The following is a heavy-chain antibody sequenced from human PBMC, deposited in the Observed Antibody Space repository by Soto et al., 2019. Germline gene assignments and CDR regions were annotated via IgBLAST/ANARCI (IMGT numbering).Heavy chain of an antibody. CDR3: AKDLTMIVVVMSWGAFDI. Sequence: QVQLVESGGGVVQPGRSLRLSCAASGFTFSSYGMHWVRQAPGKGLEWVAVISYDGSNKYYADSVKGRFTISRDNSKNTLYLQMNSLRAEDTAVYYCAKDLTMIVVVMSWGAFDIWGQGTMVTVSS. CDR2: ISYDGSNK. CDR1: GFTFSSYG. J-gene: IGHJ3*02. D-gene: IGHD3-22*01. V-gene: IGHV3-30*18.